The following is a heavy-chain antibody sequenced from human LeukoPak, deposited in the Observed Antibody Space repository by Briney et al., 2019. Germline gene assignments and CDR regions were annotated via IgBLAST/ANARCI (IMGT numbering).Heavy chain of an antibody. V-gene: IGHV3-23*01. Sequence: GGSLRLSCAASGFTFSTSAMTWVRQAPGKGLEWVSGISGSGVTDYADSVKGRFTISRDNSKSTLYLQMYSLRAEDTAVYYCGKALEEYCGGGSCYLDNWGQGTLVTVSS. CDR2: ISGSGVT. D-gene: IGHD2-15*01. J-gene: IGHJ4*02. CDR3: GKALEEYCGGGSCYLDN. CDR1: GFTFSTSA.